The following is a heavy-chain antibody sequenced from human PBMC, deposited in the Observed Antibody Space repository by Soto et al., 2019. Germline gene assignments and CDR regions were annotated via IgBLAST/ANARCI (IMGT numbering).Heavy chain of an antibody. CDR1: GFTFSDFS. J-gene: IGHJ4*02. CDR2: ITRYSDYV. CDR3: ARASCSSTACYIPDYFDY. D-gene: IGHD2-2*02. V-gene: IGHV3-21*01. Sequence: GGSLRLSCTASGFTFSDFSLVWVRQGPQKGLEWVASITRYSDYVYYAESVEGRFTISRDNAKNTLFLHMDDLRAEDTAMYFCARASCSSTACYIPDYFDYWGQGTMATVSS.